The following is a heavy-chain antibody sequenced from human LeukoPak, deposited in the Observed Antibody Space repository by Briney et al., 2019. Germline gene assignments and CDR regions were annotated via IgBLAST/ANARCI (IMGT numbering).Heavy chain of an antibody. J-gene: IGHJ4*02. V-gene: IGHV3-48*01. CDR2: ITSTSDTI. Sequence: PGGSLRLSCAASGFTFSSYSMNWVRQAPGKGLEWLSYITSTSDTIYYADSVKGRFTISRDNAKNSLYLQMNSLGAEETAVYYCASFPWDLRPTWGQGTLVSVAS. D-gene: IGHD1-26*01. CDR3: ASFPWDLRPT. CDR1: GFTFSSYS.